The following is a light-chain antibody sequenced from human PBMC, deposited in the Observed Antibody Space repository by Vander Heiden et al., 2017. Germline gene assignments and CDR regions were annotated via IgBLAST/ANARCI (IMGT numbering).Light chain of an antibody. Sequence: IVTTQSPRSLTVFPGDRATLSCRASHSADNNLAWYRQKPGQAPSLLTFDASSRATGVPDRFRDSGSGTEFTLTISSLQSEDFASYYCQQENNWPYTFGQGTKMEIK. CDR1: HSADNN. V-gene: IGKV3-15*01. CDR2: DAS. J-gene: IGKJ2*01. CDR3: QQENNWPYT.